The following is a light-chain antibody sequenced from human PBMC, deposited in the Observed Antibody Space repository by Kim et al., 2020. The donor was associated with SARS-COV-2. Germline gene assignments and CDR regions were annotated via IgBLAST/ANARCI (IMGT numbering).Light chain of an antibody. J-gene: IGKJ2*01. V-gene: IGKV1-12*01. Sequence: DIQMTQSPSSVSASVGDRVTITCRASQSISSWLAWYQKKPGKAPMVLIYAASSLQSGVPARFSGSGSGTDFTLTISSLQPEDFETYECQQNNSLPNTFGQGTKLEI. CDR1: QSISSW. CDR2: AAS. CDR3: QQNNSLPNT.